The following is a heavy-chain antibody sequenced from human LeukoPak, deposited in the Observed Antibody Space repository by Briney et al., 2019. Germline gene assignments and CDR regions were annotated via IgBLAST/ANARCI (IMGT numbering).Heavy chain of an antibody. D-gene: IGHD3-22*01. CDR2: IRYDGSNK. V-gene: IGHV3-30*02. CDR1: GFTFSSYG. J-gene: IGHJ4*02. CDR3: AKDTLYYYDSSGPFDY. Sequence: PGGSLRLSCAASGFTFSSYGMHWVRQAPGKGLEWVAFIRYDGSNKYYADSVKGRFTISRDNSKNTLYLQMNSLRAEDTAVYYCAKDTLYYYDSSGPFDYWGQGTLVTVSS.